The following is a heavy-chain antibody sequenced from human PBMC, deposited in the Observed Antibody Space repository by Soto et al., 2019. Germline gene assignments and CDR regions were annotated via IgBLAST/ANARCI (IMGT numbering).Heavy chain of an antibody. CDR2: ISGSGFKK. Sequence: GGSLRLSCAASGFIFENFGMSWVRQAPGKGLEWISSISGSGFKKYYADSVKGRFTISGDNSKSTVYLELNNLSAEDTAVYHCAKNQGVELVPLATVDWFDPWGQGSVATVYS. V-gene: IGHV3-23*01. CDR1: GFIFENFG. D-gene: IGHD1-26*01. J-gene: IGHJ5*02. CDR3: AKNQGVELVPLATVDWFDP.